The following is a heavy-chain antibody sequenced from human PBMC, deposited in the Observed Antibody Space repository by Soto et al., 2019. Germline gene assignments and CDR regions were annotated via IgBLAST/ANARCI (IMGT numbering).Heavy chain of an antibody. D-gene: IGHD6-19*01. CDR3: ARDPYTSGWGYYFDY. V-gene: IGHV3-30*03. CDR1: GFTFSSFA. Sequence: QVQLVESGGGVVQPGRSLRLSCAASGFTFSSFAMHWVRQAPGKGLEWVALISFDGTNKYYADSVKGRFTVSRDSSKNTLYLQMNSLRAEDTAVYYCARDPYTSGWGYYFDYWGQGTLVTVSS. J-gene: IGHJ4*02. CDR2: ISFDGTNK.